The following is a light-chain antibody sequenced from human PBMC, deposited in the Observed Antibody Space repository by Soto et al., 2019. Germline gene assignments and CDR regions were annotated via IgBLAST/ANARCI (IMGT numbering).Light chain of an antibody. J-gene: IGKJ1*01. Sequence: EIVLTQSPVTLSASPGERATLSCRGSQSIITTLVWYQQTPGQAPRLLIYGASTRATGVPARFSGSGSGTDFTLTISSLEPEDFAVYYCQQYGSSGMFGQGTKVDIK. CDR3: QQYGSSGM. CDR1: QSIITT. V-gene: IGKV3-15*01. CDR2: GAS.